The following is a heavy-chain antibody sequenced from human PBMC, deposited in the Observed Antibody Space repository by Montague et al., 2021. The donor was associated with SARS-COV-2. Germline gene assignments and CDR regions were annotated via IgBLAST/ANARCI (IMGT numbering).Heavy chain of an antibody. Sequence: SETLSLTCTVSGGSISSSNYYWDWIRQPPGKGLEWIGSIYDSGSTYYNPSLKSRVTISVDTSKNHFSLKLSSVTAADTAVYYCARRGRKLLPVATTIGGFEIGGQETMITVSS. CDR3: ARRGRKLLPVATTIGGFEI. V-gene: IGHV4-39*02. J-gene: IGHJ3*02. D-gene: IGHD5-12*01. CDR1: GGSISSSNYY. CDR2: IYDSGST.